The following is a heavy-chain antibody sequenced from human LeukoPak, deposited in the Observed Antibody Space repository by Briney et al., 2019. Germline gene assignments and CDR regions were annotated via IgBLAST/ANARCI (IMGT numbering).Heavy chain of an antibody. CDR1: GYTFTGYY. J-gene: IGHJ4*02. Sequence: GASVKVSCKASGYTFTGYYMHWVRQAPGQGLEWMGWINPNSGGTNYAQKFQGRVTMTRETSISTAYMELSRLRSDDTAVYYCARDQPQSRRITIFGCTDWGQGTLVTVSS. D-gene: IGHD3-3*01. V-gene: IGHV1-2*02. CDR2: INPNSGGT. CDR3: ARDQPQSRRITIFGCTD.